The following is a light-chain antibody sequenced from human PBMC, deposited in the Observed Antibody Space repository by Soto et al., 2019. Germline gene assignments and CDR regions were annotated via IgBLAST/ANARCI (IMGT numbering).Light chain of an antibody. Sequence: QSVLTQPPSASGTPGQRVTISCSGSSSNIGSNTVNWYQQLPGTAPKLLIYSNNQRPSGVPDRFSGSKSVTSASLDISGLQSEDEDDYYCSAWDDSLNGPVFGGGTKLTVL. J-gene: IGLJ2*01. CDR2: SNN. V-gene: IGLV1-44*01. CDR1: SSNIGSNT. CDR3: SAWDDSLNGPV.